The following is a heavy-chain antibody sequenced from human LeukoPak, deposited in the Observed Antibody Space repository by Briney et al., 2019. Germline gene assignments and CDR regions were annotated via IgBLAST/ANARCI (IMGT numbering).Heavy chain of an antibody. J-gene: IGHJ4*02. CDR3: ARENGYSYGGSPDY. D-gene: IGHD5-18*01. Sequence: PGGSLRLSCAASGFTFSNYWMHWVRQAPGKGLVWVSRINSDGRSTNYADSVKGRFTISRDNAKNTLYLQMNSLRAEDTAVYYCARENGYSYGGSPDYWGQGTLVTVSS. CDR1: GFTFSNYW. CDR2: INSDGRST. V-gene: IGHV3-74*01.